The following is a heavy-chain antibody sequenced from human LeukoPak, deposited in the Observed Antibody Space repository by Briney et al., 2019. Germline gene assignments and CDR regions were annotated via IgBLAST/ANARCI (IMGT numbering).Heavy chain of an antibody. CDR1: GGSISSYY. D-gene: IGHD2-15*01. CDR3: ARRGGRGNYMDV. CDR2: IYYSGST. J-gene: IGHJ6*03. V-gene: IGHV4-59*12. Sequence: SETLSLTCTVSGGSISSYYWSWIRQPPGKGLEWIGYIYYSGSTNYNPSLKSRVTISVDTSKNQFSLKLSSVTAADTAVCYCARRGGRGNYMDVWGKGTTVTVSS.